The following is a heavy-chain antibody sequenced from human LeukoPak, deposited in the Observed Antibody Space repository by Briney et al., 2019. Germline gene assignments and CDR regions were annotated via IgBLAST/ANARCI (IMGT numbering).Heavy chain of an antibody. CDR2: IYSGGDT. J-gene: IGHJ3*02. V-gene: IGHV3-53*01. Sequence: PGGSLRLSCAGFGFTLSSYDMNWVRQAPGKGLEWVSVIYSGGDTYYADSVKGRFTISRDNSKNTLYVEMHGLRAEDTAVYYCARRHASGNNVFDIWGQGTMVTVSS. CDR3: ARRHASGNNVFDI. D-gene: IGHD3-10*01. CDR1: GFTLSSYD.